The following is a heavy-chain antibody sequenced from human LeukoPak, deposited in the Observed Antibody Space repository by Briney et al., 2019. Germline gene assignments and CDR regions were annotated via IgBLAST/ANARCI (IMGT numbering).Heavy chain of an antibody. V-gene: IGHV7-4-1*02. Sequence: VASVTVSCKASGYTFTTYAMNWVRQAPGQGLEWMGWINTNTGNPTYAQGFTGRFVFSLDTSVSTAYLQISSLKAEDTAVYYCARVSYGSSGPSLFDYWGQGTLVTVSS. CDR1: GYTFTTYA. CDR3: ARVSYGSSGPSLFDY. J-gene: IGHJ4*02. CDR2: INTNTGNP. D-gene: IGHD3-22*01.